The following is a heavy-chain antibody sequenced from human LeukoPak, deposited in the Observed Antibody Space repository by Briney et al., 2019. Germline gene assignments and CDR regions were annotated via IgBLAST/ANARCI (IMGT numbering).Heavy chain of an antibody. CDR3: ARRWLLPHDAFDI. Sequence: ASVKVSCKASGYTFTGYYMHWGRQAPGQGLEWMGWINPNSGGTNYAQKFQGRVTMTRDTSISTAYMELSRLRSDDTAVYYCARRWLLPHDAFDIWGQGTMVTVSS. D-gene: IGHD3-22*01. CDR1: GYTFTGYY. V-gene: IGHV1-2*02. CDR2: INPNSGGT. J-gene: IGHJ3*02.